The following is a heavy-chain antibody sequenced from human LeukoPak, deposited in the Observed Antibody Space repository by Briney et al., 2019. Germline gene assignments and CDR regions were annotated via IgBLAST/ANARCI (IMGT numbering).Heavy chain of an antibody. V-gene: IGHV4-59*01. CDR1: GGSISSYY. Sequence: SETLSLTCTVSGGSISSYYWSWIRQPPGKGLEWIGYIYYSGSTNYNPSLKSRVTISVDTSKNQFSLKLSSVTAADTAVYYCARDAPTGTLFDYWGQGTLVTVSS. CDR2: IYYSGST. CDR3: ARDAPTGTLFDY. D-gene: IGHD3-10*01. J-gene: IGHJ4*02.